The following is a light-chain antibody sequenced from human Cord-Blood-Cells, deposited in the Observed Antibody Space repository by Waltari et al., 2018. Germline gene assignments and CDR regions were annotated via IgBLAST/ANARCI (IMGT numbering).Light chain of an antibody. J-gene: IGLJ3*02. CDR2: STN. CDR3: AAWDDSLNGWV. Sequence: QSVLTQPPSASATPGQRVPIPCSGSSSNLGSNTVNWYQQLPGTAPKLLIYSTNQRPSGVPDRFYGSKSGTSASLAISGLQSEDEADYYCAAWDDSLNGWVFGGGTKLTVL. CDR1: SSNLGSNT. V-gene: IGLV1-44*01.